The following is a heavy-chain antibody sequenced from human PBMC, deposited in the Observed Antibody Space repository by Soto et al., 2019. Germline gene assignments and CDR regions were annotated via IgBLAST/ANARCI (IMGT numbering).Heavy chain of an antibody. CDR3: AKGGGSKDYYDTSGYYVYYYYAMDV. J-gene: IGHJ6*02. CDR1: GFTFSSYA. V-gene: IGHV3-23*01. Sequence: EVQLLESGGGLVQPGGSLRLSCAASGFTFSSYAMTWVRQAPGKGLEWVSALSGSGVSTYYADSVKGRFTISRDNSKNTLYLRMNRLSCEDTAVYYCAKGGGSKDYYDTSGYYVYYYYAMDVWGQGTTVTVSS. D-gene: IGHD3-22*01. CDR2: LSGSGVST.